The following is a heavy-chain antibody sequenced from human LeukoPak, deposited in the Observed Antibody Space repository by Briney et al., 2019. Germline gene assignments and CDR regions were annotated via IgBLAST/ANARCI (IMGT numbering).Heavy chain of an antibody. J-gene: IGHJ4*02. CDR1: GYTFTSYY. Sequence: ASVKASCKASGYTFTSYYMHWVRQAPGQGLEWMGIINPSGGSTSYARKFQGRVTMTRDTSTSTVYMELRSLRSGDTAVYYCARGSTVRYYYDSSGYYRGPVDYWGQGTLVTVSS. V-gene: IGHV1-46*01. D-gene: IGHD3-22*01. CDR3: ARGSTVRYYYDSSGYYRGPVDY. CDR2: INPSGGST.